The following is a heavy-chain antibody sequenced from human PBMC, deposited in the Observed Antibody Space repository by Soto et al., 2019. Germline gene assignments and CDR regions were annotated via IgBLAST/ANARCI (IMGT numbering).Heavy chain of an antibody. CDR3: AKGEYYYDSSGYYPFDY. CDR2: ISHDGSKT. J-gene: IGHJ4*02. D-gene: IGHD3-22*01. Sequence: GGSLRLSCAASGFTFSSYGIHWVRQAPGTGLEWVAVISHDGSKTNYADSVKGRFTISRDNSKDTVYLQMNSLRAEDTAVYYCAKGEYYYDSSGYYPFDYWGQGT. V-gene: IGHV3-30*18. CDR1: GFTFSSYG.